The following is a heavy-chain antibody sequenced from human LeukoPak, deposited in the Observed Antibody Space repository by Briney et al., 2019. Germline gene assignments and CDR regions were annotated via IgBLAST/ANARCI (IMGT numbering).Heavy chain of an antibody. J-gene: IGHJ4*02. V-gene: IGHV3-20*04. CDR1: GFTFDDYG. D-gene: IGHD3-16*02. CDR2: INWNGGST. Sequence: GGSLRLSCAASGFTFDDYGMSWVRQASGKGLEWVSGINWNGGSTGYADSVKGRFAISRDNAKNSLYLQMNSLRAEDTALYYCARGDHDYVWGSYRSYYFDYWGQGTLVTVSS. CDR3: ARGDHDYVWGSYRSYYFDY.